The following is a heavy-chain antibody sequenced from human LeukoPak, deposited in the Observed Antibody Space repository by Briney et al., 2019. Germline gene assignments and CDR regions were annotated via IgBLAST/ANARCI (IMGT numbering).Heavy chain of an antibody. Sequence: GGSLRLSCAASGFTFSNYWMHWVRQAPGKGLVLVSRIKADGISTSYADSVKGRFTISRDNAKNTLYLQMNSLRAEDTAVYYCARAGRVDTGFDYWGQGTLVAVSS. CDR1: GFTFSNYW. CDR3: ARAGRVDTGFDY. D-gene: IGHD5-18*01. J-gene: IGHJ4*02. CDR2: IKADGIST. V-gene: IGHV3-74*01.